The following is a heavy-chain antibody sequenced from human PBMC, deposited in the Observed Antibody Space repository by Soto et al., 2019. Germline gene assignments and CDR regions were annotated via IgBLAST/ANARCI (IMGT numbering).Heavy chain of an antibody. Sequence: PGESLKISCKGSGYSFTSYWIGWVRQMPGKGLEWMGIIYPGDSDTRYSPSFQGQVTISADKSISTAYLQWSSLKASDTAMYYCARTLTENYDFWSGPFYYYGMDVWGQGTTVTVSS. CDR2: IYPGDSDT. CDR1: GYSFTSYW. V-gene: IGHV5-51*01. CDR3: ARTLTENYDFWSGPFYYYGMDV. J-gene: IGHJ6*02. D-gene: IGHD3-3*01.